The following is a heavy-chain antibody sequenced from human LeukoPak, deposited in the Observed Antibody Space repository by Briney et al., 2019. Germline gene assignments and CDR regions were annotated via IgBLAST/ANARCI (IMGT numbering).Heavy chain of an antibody. J-gene: IGHJ3*02. Sequence: GGSLRLSCAASGFTFSSYAMSWVRQAPGKGLEWVSAISGSGGSAYYADSVKGRFTISRDNSKNTLYLQMNSLRAEDTAVYYCASGILYDTSGYAFDIWGQGTMVTVSS. CDR3: ASGILYDTSGYAFDI. V-gene: IGHV3-23*01. CDR2: ISGSGGSA. D-gene: IGHD3-22*01. CDR1: GFTFSSYA.